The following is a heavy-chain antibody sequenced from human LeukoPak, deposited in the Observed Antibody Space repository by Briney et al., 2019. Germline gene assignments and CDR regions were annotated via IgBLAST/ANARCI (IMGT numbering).Heavy chain of an antibody. CDR1: GGSISGYY. D-gene: IGHD3-10*01. Sequence: SETLSLTCAVYGGSISGYYWSWIRQPPGKGLEWIGEINHSGSTNYNPSLKSRVTISVDTSKNQFSLKLSSVTAADTAVYYCARVPLFGWAPYYYYYYMDVWGKETTVTVSS. V-gene: IGHV4-34*01. CDR2: INHSGST. J-gene: IGHJ6*03. CDR3: ARVPLFGWAPYYYYYYMDV.